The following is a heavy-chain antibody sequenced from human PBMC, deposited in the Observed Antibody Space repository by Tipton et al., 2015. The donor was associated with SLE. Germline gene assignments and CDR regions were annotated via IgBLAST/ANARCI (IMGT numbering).Heavy chain of an antibody. CDR2: IYHSGST. CDR1: GGSISTYY. D-gene: IGHD4-17*01. V-gene: IGHV4-59*01. CDR3: ARGISYGDWFDY. Sequence: TLSLTCTVSGGSISTYYWSWIRQPPGKGLEWIGYIYHSGSTNYNPSLKSRVTISVDTSKNQFSLRLNSVTAADTAVYYCARGISYGDWFDYWGQGTLVTVSS. J-gene: IGHJ4*02.